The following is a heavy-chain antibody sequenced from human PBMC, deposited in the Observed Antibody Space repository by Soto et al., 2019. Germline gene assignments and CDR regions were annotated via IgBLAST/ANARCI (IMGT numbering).Heavy chain of an antibody. CDR1: GGSISSGGYY. J-gene: IGHJ5*02. V-gene: IGHV4-31*03. CDR3: ARGWGFGYLCDR. Sequence: QVQLQESGPGLVKPSQTLSLTCTVSGGSISSGGYYWSWIRQHPGKGLEWIGDIYDSGSTYYKPSLKSRVTISVDTSKNQFSLKLSSVTAADTAVYYCARGWGFGYLCDRWGQGTLVTVS. CDR2: IYDSGST. D-gene: IGHD3-10*01.